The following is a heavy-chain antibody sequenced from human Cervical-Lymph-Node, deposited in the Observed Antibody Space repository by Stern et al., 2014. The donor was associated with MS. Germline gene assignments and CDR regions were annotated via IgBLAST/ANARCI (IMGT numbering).Heavy chain of an antibody. Sequence: QVTLRESGPTLVKPTQTLTLTCTFSGFSLSTSGVGVGWIRQPPGKALEWLALLYWDDDKRYSPSLKSRLPITKDTSKKQVVLTMTNMDPVDTATYYCAHSVINYYYYGMDVWGQGTTVTVSS. J-gene: IGHJ6*02. D-gene: IGHD2-21*01. CDR1: GFSLSTSGVG. V-gene: IGHV2-5*02. CDR2: LYWDDDK. CDR3: AHSVINYYYYGMDV.